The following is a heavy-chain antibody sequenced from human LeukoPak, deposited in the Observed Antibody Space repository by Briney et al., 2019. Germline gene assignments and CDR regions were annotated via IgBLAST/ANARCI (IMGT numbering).Heavy chain of an antibody. J-gene: IGHJ4*02. V-gene: IGHV4-34*01. Sequence: PPETLSLACAVSGGSITGYYWSWIRQTPGRGLEWVGEIHYTGATSYNPSLKSRATISTDTSKNQFSLRLSSVTAADTAVYYCARGNILTGYCFDFWGQGALVTVSS. D-gene: IGHD3-9*01. CDR2: IHYTGAT. CDR1: GGSITGYY. CDR3: ARGNILTGYCFDF.